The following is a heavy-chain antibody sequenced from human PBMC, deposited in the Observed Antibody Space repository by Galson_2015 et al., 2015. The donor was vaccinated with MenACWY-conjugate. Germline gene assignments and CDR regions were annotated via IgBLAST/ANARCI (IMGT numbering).Heavy chain of an antibody. V-gene: IGHV3-30*18. Sequence: SVRLSCAASGFTFSSYGMHWVRQAPGKGLEWVAVISYDGSNKYHADSVKGRFTISRDNSKNTLYLQMNSLRAEDTAVYYCAKDGLTTYYYDSSGYYNNWFDPWGQGTLVTVSS. J-gene: IGHJ5*02. D-gene: IGHD3-22*01. CDR1: GFTFSSYG. CDR3: AKDGLTTYYYDSSGYYNNWFDP. CDR2: ISYDGSNK.